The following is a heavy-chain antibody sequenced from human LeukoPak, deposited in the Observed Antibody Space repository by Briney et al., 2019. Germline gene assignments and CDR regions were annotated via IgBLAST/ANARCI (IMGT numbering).Heavy chain of an antibody. V-gene: IGHV3-53*04. J-gene: IGHJ3*02. Sequence: GGSLRLSCAASGFTFSSYAMSWVRQAPGKGLEWVSVIYSGGSTYYADSVKGRFTISRHNSKNTLHLQMNSLRAEDTAVYYCARRIAAAAFDIWGQGTMVTVSS. CDR2: IYSGGST. CDR3: ARRIAAAAFDI. D-gene: IGHD6-13*01. CDR1: GFTFSSYA.